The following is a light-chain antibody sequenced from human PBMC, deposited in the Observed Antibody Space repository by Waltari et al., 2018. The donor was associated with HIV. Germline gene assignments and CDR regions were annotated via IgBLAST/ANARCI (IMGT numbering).Light chain of an antibody. Sequence: SALTQPASVSGSPGQSITIPCTGTSSDVGAYDYVPWYQQHPGTVPKLLIYDVYNRPSRISTRFSGSKSGNTASLTISGLQAEDEADYYCASFTSGRLNVFGTGTKVTVL. CDR3: ASFTSGRLNV. CDR2: DVY. CDR1: SSDVGAYDY. J-gene: IGLJ1*01. V-gene: IGLV2-14*03.